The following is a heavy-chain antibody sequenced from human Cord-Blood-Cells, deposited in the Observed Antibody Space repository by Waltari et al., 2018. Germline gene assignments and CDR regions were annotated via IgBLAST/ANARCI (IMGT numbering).Heavy chain of an antibody. CDR2: ISGSGGST. J-gene: IGHJ4*02. CDR1: GFTFRRYA. D-gene: IGHD4-4*01. CDR3: AKAYDYSNYFFDY. Sequence: EVQLLESGGGLVQPGGSLRLSCAASGFTFRRYAMSWVRQAPGKGLEWVSAISGSGGSTYYADSVKGRFTISRDNSKNTLYLQMNSLRAEDTAVYYCAKAYDYSNYFFDYWGQGTLVTVSS. V-gene: IGHV3-23*01.